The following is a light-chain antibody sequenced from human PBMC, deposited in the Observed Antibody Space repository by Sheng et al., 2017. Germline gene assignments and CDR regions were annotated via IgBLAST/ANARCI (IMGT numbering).Light chain of an antibody. CDR2: DVS. CDR1: YSDIGNFNY. Sequence: QSALTQPASVSGSPGQSITISCTGTYSDIGNFNYVSWYQQHPGKGPKLMIYDVSHRPSGVSHRFSGSKSGDTASLAISGLQAEDEADYYCSSYTTSTARVFGGGTKLTVL. J-gene: IGLJ3*02. V-gene: IGLV2-14*01. CDR3: SSYTTSTARV.